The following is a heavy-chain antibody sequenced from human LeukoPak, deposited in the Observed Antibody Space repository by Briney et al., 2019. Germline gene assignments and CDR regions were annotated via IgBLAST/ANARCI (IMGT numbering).Heavy chain of an antibody. CDR1: GYTFTGYY. Sequence: ASVKVSCKASGYTFTGYYMHWVRQAPGQGLEWMGWINPNSGGTNYAQKFQGRVTMTRDTSISTAYMELSRLRSDDTAVYYCARDQWYCSSTSCYRKYYFDYWGQGTLVTVSS. J-gene: IGHJ4*02. D-gene: IGHD2-2*01. CDR3: ARDQWYCSSTSCYRKYYFDY. V-gene: IGHV1-2*02. CDR2: INPNSGGT.